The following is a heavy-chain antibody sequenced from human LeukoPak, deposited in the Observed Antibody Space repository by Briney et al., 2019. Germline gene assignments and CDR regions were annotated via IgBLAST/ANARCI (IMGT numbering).Heavy chain of an antibody. CDR2: IYPDDSDT. D-gene: IGHD3-16*01. V-gene: IGHV5-51*01. CDR3: ARIWLRAFDI. CDR1: GSSFTNSW. Sequence: PGESLKISCKGSGSSFTNSWIAWVRQMPGKGLEWMGIIYPDDSDTRYSPSFQGQVTISADKSISTAYLQWSSLKASDTAMYYCARIWLRAFDIWGQGTMVTVSS. J-gene: IGHJ3*02.